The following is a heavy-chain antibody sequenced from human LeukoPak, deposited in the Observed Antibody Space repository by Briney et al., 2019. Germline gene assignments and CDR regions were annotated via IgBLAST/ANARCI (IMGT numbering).Heavy chain of an antibody. CDR3: ATAQSPGESYPI. CDR2: FDPEDGET. D-gene: IGHD3-16*01. Sequence: ASVKVSCKVSGYTLTELSMHWVRQAPGKGLEWMGGFDPEDGETIYAQKFQGRVTMTEDTSTDTAYMELSSLRSEDTAVYYCATAQSPGESYPIWGQGTMVTVSS. CDR1: GYTLTELS. V-gene: IGHV1-24*01. J-gene: IGHJ3*02.